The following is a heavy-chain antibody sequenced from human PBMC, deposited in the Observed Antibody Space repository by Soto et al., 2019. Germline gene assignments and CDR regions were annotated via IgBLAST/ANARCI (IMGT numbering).Heavy chain of an antibody. CDR2: ISSSGDSA. CDR3: AHPRGYGVFDAVDI. CDR1: GFTFNKYA. D-gene: IGHD4-17*01. V-gene: IGHV3-23*01. J-gene: IGHJ3*02. Sequence: GGSLRLSCVASGFTFNKYALAWVRQAPGKGLEWVSAISSSGDSAYYAESVRGRFTISRDNSINTLYLQMRSLRPEDTAVYYCAHPRGYGVFDAVDIWGQGTMVTVSS.